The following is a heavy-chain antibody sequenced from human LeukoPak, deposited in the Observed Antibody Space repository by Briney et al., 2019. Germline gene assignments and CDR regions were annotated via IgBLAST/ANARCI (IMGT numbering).Heavy chain of an antibody. CDR2: TYYRSKWYN. V-gene: IGHV6-1*01. Sequence: SQTLSLTCAISGDSVSSNSAAWHWIRQSPSRGLEWLGRTYYRSKWYNDYAVSVKSRITINPDTSKNQFSLQLNSVTPEDTAVYYCARGGAAAGYWYFDLWGRGTLVTVSS. CDR3: ARGGAAAGYWYFDL. J-gene: IGHJ2*01. CDR1: GDSVSSNSAA. D-gene: IGHD6-13*01.